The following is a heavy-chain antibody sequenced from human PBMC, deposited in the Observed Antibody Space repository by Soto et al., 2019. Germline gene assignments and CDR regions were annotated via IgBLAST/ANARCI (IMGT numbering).Heavy chain of an antibody. V-gene: IGHV1-18*01. CDR1: GYTFNNYG. CDR2: ISDYNGNT. J-gene: IGHJ6*02. CDR3: ARDGYYDSGSYGMDV. Sequence: QVQLVQSGAEVKKPGASVKVSCKTSGYTFNNYGISWVRQAPGQGLEWMGWISDYNGNTNYPQKFQGRVTMTTDTSTKTVYMVLTSPRSDDTAVYYCARDGYYDSGSYGMDVWGRGTTVTVSS. D-gene: IGHD3-10*01.